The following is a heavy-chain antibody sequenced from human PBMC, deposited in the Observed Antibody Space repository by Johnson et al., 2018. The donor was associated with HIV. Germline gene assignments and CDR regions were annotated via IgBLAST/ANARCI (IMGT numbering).Heavy chain of an antibody. CDR1: GFTFDDYA. V-gene: IGHV3-9*01. CDR3: AKVDRRGGAFEI. Sequence: VQLVESGGGLVQPGRALRLSCAASGFTFDDYAMHWVRQAPGKGLEWVSGISWNSGTIAYADSVKGRFTISRDNAKNSLYLRMNSLRAGDTALYFCAKVDRRGGAFEIWGQGTMVTVSS. J-gene: IGHJ3*02. D-gene: IGHD3-10*01. CDR2: ISWNSGTI.